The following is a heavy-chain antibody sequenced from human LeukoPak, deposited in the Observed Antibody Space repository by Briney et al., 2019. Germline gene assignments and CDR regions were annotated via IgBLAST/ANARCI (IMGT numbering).Heavy chain of an antibody. D-gene: IGHD3-16*01. Sequence: GASVKVSCKVSGYTLTELSMHWVRQAPGKGLEWMGGFDPEDGETIYAQKFQGRVTMTEDTSTDTAYMELSSLRSEDTAVYYCARGTRLRLGESYSYNYVMDVWGQGTTVTVSS. CDR1: GYTLTELS. V-gene: IGHV1-24*01. J-gene: IGHJ6*02. CDR2: FDPEDGET. CDR3: ARGTRLRLGESYSYNYVMDV.